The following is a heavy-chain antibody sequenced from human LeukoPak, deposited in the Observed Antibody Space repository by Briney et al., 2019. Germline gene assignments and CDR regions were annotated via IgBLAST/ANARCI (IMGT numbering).Heavy chain of an antibody. CDR1: GFTFSSYG. J-gene: IGHJ4*02. CDR2: IRHDGSNK. Sequence: PGGSLRLTCAASGFTFSSYGMHWVRQAPGKGLEWVAFIRHDGSNKYYADSVKGRFTISRDNSKNTLYLQMNSLRAEDTAVYYCARDDCSGGSCFSDYWGQGTLVTVSS. D-gene: IGHD2-15*01. V-gene: IGHV3-30*02. CDR3: ARDDCSGGSCFSDY.